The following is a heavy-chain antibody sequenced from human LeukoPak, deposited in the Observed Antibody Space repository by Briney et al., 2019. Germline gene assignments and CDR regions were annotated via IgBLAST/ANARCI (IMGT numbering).Heavy chain of an antibody. V-gene: IGHV4-39*01. CDR1: GGSISSSSYY. CDR2: IYYSGST. CDR3: ARRITFGGVEED. J-gene: IGHJ4*02. D-gene: IGHD3-16*01. Sequence: PSETLSLTCTVSGGSISSSSYYWGWIRQPPGKGLEWIGSIYYSGSTYYNPSLKSRVTISVDTSKNQFSLKLRSVTAADTAVYYCARRITFGGVEEDWGQGTLVTVSS.